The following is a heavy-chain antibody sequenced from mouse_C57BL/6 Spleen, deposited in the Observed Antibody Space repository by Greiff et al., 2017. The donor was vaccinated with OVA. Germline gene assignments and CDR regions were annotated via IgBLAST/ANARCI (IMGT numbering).Heavy chain of an antibody. Sequence: EVKLVESGGDLVKPGGSLKLSCAASGFTFSSYGMSWVRQTPDKRLEWVATISSGGSYTYYPDSVKGRFTISRDNAKNTLYLQMSSLKSEDTAMYYCAREGCGKKAWFAYWGQGTLVTVSA. J-gene: IGHJ3*01. CDR1: GFTFSSYG. V-gene: IGHV5-6*01. CDR3: AREGCGKKAWFAY. CDR2: ISSGGSYT. D-gene: IGHD1-1*02.